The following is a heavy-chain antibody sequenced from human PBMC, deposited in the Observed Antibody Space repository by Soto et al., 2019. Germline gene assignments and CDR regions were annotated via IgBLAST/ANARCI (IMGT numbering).Heavy chain of an antibody. J-gene: IGHJ3*02. D-gene: IGHD2-15*01. CDR3: ARALIVVVAATPNRLGDAFDI. V-gene: IGHV4-34*01. CDR2: INHSGST. CDR1: GGSFSGYY. Sequence: QVQLQQWGAGLLKPSETLSLTCAVYGGSFSGYYWSWIRQPPGKGLEWIGEINHSGSTNYNPSLNSRVTRSVDTSKNQFSLKLSSVTAADTAVYYCARALIVVVAATPNRLGDAFDIWGQGTMVTVSS.